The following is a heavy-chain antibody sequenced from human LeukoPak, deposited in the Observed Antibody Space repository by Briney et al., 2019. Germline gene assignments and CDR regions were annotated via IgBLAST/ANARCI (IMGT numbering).Heavy chain of an antibody. CDR3: ARHRRNSNYLTTVTTIDY. CDR2: IYYSGST. Sequence: SETLSLTCTVSGDSISSSSYYWGWIRQPTGKGLEWIGSIYYSGSTYYNPSLKNRVTISVDTSKNQFSLKLNSVTAADTAFYYCARHRRNSNYLTTVTTIDYWGQGALVTVSS. J-gene: IGHJ4*02. CDR1: GDSISSSSYY. D-gene: IGHD4-11*01. V-gene: IGHV4-39*01.